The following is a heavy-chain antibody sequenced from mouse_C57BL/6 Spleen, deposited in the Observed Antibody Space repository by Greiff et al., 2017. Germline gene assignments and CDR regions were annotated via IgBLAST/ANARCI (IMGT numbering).Heavy chain of an antibody. CDR2: IRNKANGYTT. CDR3: ARSSTGFDY. D-gene: IGHD4-1*02. V-gene: IGHV7-3*01. Sequence: VQLKESGGGLVQPGGSLSLSCAASGFTFTDYYMSWVRQPPGKALEWLGFIRNKANGYTTEYSASVKGRFTISRDNSQSILYLQMNALRAEDSATYYCARSSTGFDYWGQGTTLTVSS. CDR1: GFTFTDYY. J-gene: IGHJ2*01.